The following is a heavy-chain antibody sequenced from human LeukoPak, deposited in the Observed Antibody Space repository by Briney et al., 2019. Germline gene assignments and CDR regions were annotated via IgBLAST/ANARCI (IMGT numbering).Heavy chain of an antibody. CDR2: ISGNGGST. J-gene: IGHJ4*02. V-gene: IGHV3-64*01. CDR3: ARADSDWLLAG. Sequence: GGSLRLSCAASGFTFSNAWMSWVRQAPGKGLEYVSSISGNGGSTYYASSVKGRFTISRDNSKSTMYLQMGSLRGEDMAVYYCARADSDWLLAGWGQGTLVTVSS. CDR1: GFTFSNAW. D-gene: IGHD3-9*01.